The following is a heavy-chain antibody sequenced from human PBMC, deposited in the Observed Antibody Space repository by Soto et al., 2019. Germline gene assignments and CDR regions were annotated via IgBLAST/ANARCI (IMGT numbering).Heavy chain of an antibody. CDR2: IYYSGST. J-gene: IGHJ5*02. CDR3: ARTGNNWFDP. CDR1: GGSISSYY. Sequence: QVQLQESGPGLVKPSETLSLTCTVSGGSISSYYWSWIRQPPGKGLEWIGNIYYSGSTNYNPSLKSRVTISVDTSKNQFSLKLSSVTAADTAVYYCARTGNNWFDPWGQGTLITVSS. V-gene: IGHV4-59*01.